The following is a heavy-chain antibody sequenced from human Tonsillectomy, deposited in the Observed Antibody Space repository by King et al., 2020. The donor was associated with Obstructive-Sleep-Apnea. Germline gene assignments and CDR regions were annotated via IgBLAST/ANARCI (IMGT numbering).Heavy chain of an antibody. Sequence: VQLVESGAEVKKPGASVEVSCKASGYTFTNYGISWVRQAPGQGLDWMGWISAYNDNTNYAQNLQDRVTMTTDTSTSTAYMELRSLRSDDTAVYYCARDYYDSSGYYPQPSDYWGQGTLVTVSS. D-gene: IGHD3-22*01. CDR1: GYTFTNYG. CDR2: ISAYNDNT. V-gene: IGHV1-18*04. J-gene: IGHJ4*02. CDR3: ARDYYDSSGYYPQPSDY.